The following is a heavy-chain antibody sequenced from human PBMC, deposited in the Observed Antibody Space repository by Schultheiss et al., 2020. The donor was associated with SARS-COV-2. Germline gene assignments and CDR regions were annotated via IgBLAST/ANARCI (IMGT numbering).Heavy chain of an antibody. J-gene: IGHJ5*02. D-gene: IGHD3-22*01. CDR3: ARAVYYDSSGYGGWFDP. V-gene: IGHV4-4*07. CDR2: ISTSGST. CDR1: GGSISSYY. Sequence: SQTLSLTCTVSGGSISSYYWSWIRQAAGKGQEWIGRISTSGSTNYNPSLKSRVTMSVDTSKNQVSLKLSSVTAADTAVYYCARAVYYDSSGYGGWFDPWGQGTLVTVSS.